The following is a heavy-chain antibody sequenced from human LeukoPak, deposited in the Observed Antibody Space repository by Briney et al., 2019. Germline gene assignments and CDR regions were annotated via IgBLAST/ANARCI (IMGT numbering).Heavy chain of an antibody. Sequence: GGSLRLSCAVSGFTFSSYGMHWVRQAPGKGLEWVAVISYDGSNKYYADSVKGRVTISRDKSKNTQYLQMNSLRAEDTAVYYCAKDLLGGDSGSYYEVGELGMDVWGQGTTVTVSS. J-gene: IGHJ6*02. CDR1: GFTFSSYG. D-gene: IGHD1-26*01. V-gene: IGHV3-30*18. CDR2: ISYDGSNK. CDR3: AKDLLGGDSGSYYEVGELGMDV.